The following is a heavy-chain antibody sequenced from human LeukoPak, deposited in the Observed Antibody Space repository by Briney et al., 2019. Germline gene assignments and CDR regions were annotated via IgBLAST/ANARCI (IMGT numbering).Heavy chain of an antibody. J-gene: IGHJ4*02. D-gene: IGHD5-24*01. CDR1: GFTFSSYS. CDR3: ARDLLRQPMATINPFDY. CDR2: ISSSSSYI. Sequence: GGSLRLSCAASGFTFSSYSMNWVRQAPGQGLEWVSSISSSSSYIYYADSVRGRFTISRDNAKNSLSLQMNSLRAADTAVYYCARDLLRQPMATINPFDYWGQGTLVSVSS. V-gene: IGHV3-21*01.